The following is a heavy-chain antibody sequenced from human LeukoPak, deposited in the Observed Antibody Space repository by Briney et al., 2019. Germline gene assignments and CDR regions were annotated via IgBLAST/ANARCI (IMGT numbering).Heavy chain of an antibody. V-gene: IGHV3-73*01. CDR2: IRSKANSYAT. D-gene: IGHD5-12*01. CDR3: TPNVDIVATTPPGY. CDR1: GFTFGGSA. Sequence: GGSLRLSCAASGFTFGGSAMHWVRQASGKGLEWVGRIRSKANSYATAYAASVKGRFTISRDDSKNTAYLQMNSLKTEDTAVYYCTPNVDIVATTPPGYWGQGTLVTVSS. J-gene: IGHJ4*02.